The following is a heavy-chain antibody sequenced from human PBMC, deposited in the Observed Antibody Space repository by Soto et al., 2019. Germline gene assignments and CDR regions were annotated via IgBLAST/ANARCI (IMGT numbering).Heavy chain of an antibody. V-gene: IGHV1-18*01. J-gene: IGHJ4*02. CDR2: ISGYNGNT. Sequence: QVQLVQSGAEVKKPGASVKVSCKASGYTFNSYGISWVRQAPGQGLEWMGWISGYNGNTNYAQKVQGRVTMTTDTTTRTAVKEVRRVRYDGQAVNYCAIELAAVSRSQPEYCGQVTRVTVSS. CDR3: AIELAAVSRSQPEY. CDR1: GYTFNSYG. D-gene: IGHD6-13*01.